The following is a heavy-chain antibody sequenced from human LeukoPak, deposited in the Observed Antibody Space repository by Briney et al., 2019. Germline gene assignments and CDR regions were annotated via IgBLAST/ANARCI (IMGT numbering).Heavy chain of an antibody. CDR3: ATEAQWTKWDLTY. CDR2: INPNSGGT. Sequence: GASVKVSCKASGYTFADYYIHWVRQAPGQGLEWMGWINPNSGGTNYAQNFQGRVTMTRDTSISTAYMELSRLTSDDTAVFYCATEAQWTKWDLTYWGQGTLVTVSS. CDR1: GYTFADYY. D-gene: IGHD1-26*01. V-gene: IGHV1-2*02. J-gene: IGHJ4*02.